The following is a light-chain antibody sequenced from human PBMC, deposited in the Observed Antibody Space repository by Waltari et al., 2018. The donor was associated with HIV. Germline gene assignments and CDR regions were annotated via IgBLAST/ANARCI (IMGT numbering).Light chain of an antibody. CDR2: KAS. CDR1: RSISDW. J-gene: IGKJ1*01. Sequence: DIQMTQSPSTLSASVGDRVTITCRASRSISDWLAWYQQKPGKAPKLLIYKASTLQSGVPSRFSGSGSGTEFTLTISSLQPDDFATYYCQQYNTYPLAFGQGTKVEIK. V-gene: IGKV1-5*03. CDR3: QQYNTYPLA.